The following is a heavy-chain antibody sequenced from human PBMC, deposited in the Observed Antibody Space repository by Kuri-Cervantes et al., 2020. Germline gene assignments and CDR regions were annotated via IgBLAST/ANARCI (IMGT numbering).Heavy chain of an antibody. CDR2: IYHSGST. J-gene: IGHJ5*02. CDR3: ARGLTNWFDP. CDR1: GGSISSGGYS. V-gene: IGHV4-30-2*01. Sequence: SETLSLTCAVSGGSISSGGYSWSWTRQPPGKGLEWIGYIYHSGSTYYNPSLKSRVTISVDRSKNQFSLKLSSVTAADTAVYYCARGLTNWFDPWGQGTLVTVSS. D-gene: IGHD3-22*01.